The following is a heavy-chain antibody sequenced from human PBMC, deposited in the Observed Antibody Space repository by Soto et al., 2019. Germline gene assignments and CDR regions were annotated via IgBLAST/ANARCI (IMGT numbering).Heavy chain of an antibody. J-gene: IGHJ6*02. CDR2: IYYSGIT. CDR1: GGSISSGGYY. D-gene: IGHD3-3*01. CDR3: ARAAYVTIFGVATRGNYYYGMDV. V-gene: IGHV4-31*03. Sequence: SETLSLTCTVSGGSISSGGYYWSWIRQHPGKGLEWIGYIYYSGITYYNPSLKSRVTISVDTSKNRFSLKLSSVTAADTAVYYCARAAYVTIFGVATRGNYYYGMDVWGQGTTVTVSS.